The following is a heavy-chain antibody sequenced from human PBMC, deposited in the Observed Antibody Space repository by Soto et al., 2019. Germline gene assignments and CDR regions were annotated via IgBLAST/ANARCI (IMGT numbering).Heavy chain of an antibody. CDR3: ARSTYYDISSRSYCFYSMVV. CDR1: GFTVGSNY. Sequence: PGGSLRLSCAASGFTVGSNYMSWVRQAPGKGLEWVSVIYSEGTPYYADSVKGRFTISRENSNNTLYLHMNNLRAEDTAVYYCARSTYYDISSRSYCFYSMVVWYPGTMVTVFS. CDR2: IYSEGTP. J-gene: IGHJ6*02. D-gene: IGHD3-9*01. V-gene: IGHV3-53*01.